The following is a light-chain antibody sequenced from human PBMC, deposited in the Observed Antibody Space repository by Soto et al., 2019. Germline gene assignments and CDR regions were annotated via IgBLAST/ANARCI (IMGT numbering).Light chain of an antibody. J-gene: IGLJ1*01. Sequence: QSVLTPRTPVSEFPGQSITITCTGASSDMWGNNYVSWYQHYPGKAPKLMICDVSNRPSGVSDRFSGSKSGNTASLTISGLQAEDEADYYCSAFTGTTYVFGTGTKVT. CDR3: SAFTGTTYV. CDR1: SSDMWGNNY. V-gene: IGLV2-14*03. CDR2: DVS.